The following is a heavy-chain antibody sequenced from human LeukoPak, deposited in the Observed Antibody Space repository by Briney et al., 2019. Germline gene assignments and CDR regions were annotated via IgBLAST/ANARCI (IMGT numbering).Heavy chain of an antibody. J-gene: IGHJ5*02. V-gene: IGHV4-30-4*08. CDR3: ARSPFHCTNGVCSNWFDP. CDR2: TYYSGST. D-gene: IGHD2-8*01. CDR1: GGSISSGDYY. Sequence: SETLSLTCTVSGGSISSGDYYWSWIRQPPGKGLEWIGYTYYSGSTYYNPSLKSRVTISVDTSKNQFSLKLSSVTAADTAAYYCARSPFHCTNGVCSNWFDPWGQGTLVTVSS.